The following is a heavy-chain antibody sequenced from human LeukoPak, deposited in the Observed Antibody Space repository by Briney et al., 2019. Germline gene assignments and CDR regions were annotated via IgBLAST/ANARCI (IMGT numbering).Heavy chain of an antibody. CDR1: GGSISSGNYY. D-gene: IGHD1-7*01. CDR3: ARGPKNSGSSFDP. CDR2: IYYSGST. J-gene: IGHJ5*02. V-gene: IGHV4-30-4*08. Sequence: SQTLSLTCSVSGGSISSGNYYWTWLRQPPEKGLEWIGYIYYSGSTYYNPSLKSRINISVDTSKNQFSLKLSSVTAAVTAVYYCARGPKNSGSSFDPWGQGTLVTVSS.